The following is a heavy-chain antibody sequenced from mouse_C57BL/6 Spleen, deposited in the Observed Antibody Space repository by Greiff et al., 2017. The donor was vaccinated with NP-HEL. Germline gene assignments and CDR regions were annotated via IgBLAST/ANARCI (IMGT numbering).Heavy chain of an antibody. CDR1: GYTFTDHT. Sequence: QVQLQQSDAELVKPGASVKISCKVSGYTFTDHTIHWMKQRPEQGLEWIGYIYPRDGSTKYYEQFKGKATLTADKYSSTAYMQLNSLTSDDSAVYFCARDGSSYDRYFDVWGTGTTVTVSS. CDR3: ARDGSSYDRYFDV. D-gene: IGHD1-1*01. J-gene: IGHJ1*03. V-gene: IGHV1-78*01. CDR2: IYPRDGST.